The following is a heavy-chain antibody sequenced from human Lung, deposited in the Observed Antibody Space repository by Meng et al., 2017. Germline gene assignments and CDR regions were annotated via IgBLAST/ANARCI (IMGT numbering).Heavy chain of an antibody. D-gene: IGHD4-11*01. CDR3: ARGPTTMAHDFDY. CDR2: INHSGST. V-gene: IGHV4-34*01. Sequence: QGQLHQWGAGLLKPSEILSLPCVVSGGSFSDYYWSWIRQPPGKGLEWIGEINHSGSTNYNPSLESRATISVDTSQNNLSLKLSSVTAADSAVYYCARGPTTMAHDFDYWGQGTLVTVFS. J-gene: IGHJ4*02. CDR1: GGSFSDYY.